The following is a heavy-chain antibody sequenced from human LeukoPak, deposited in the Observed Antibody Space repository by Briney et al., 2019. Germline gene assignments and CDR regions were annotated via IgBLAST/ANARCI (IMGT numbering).Heavy chain of an antibody. D-gene: IGHD3-10*01. CDR1: GGSISSSSYY. J-gene: IGHJ4*02. CDR3: AKGSGSYYSFDC. CDR2: IYYSGST. V-gene: IGHV4-39*01. Sequence: SETLSLTCTVSGGSISSSSYYWCWIRQPPGKGLEWIGSIYYSGSTYYNPSLKSRVTISADTSKNQFSLKLSSVTAADTAVYYCAKGSGSYYSFDCWGQGTLVTVSS.